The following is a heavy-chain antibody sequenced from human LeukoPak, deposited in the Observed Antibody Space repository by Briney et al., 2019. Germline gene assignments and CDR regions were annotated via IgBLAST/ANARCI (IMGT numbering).Heavy chain of an antibody. CDR1: GGSISSYY. CDR2: IYYSGST. D-gene: IGHD3-9*01. Sequence: SETLSLTCTVSGGSISSYYWSWIRQPPGKGLEWVGSIYYSGSTYYNPSLKSRVTISVDTSKNQFSLKLSSVTAADTAVYYCARVRGILRYFDWGQGTLVTVSS. V-gene: IGHV4-39*07. J-gene: IGHJ4*02. CDR3: ARVRGILRYFD.